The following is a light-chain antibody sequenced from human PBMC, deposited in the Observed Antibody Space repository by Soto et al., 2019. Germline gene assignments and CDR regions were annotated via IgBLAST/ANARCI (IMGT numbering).Light chain of an antibody. Sequence: QSVLTQSPSVSGAPGQRVTISCTGSSSNIGAGYDVHWYQQLPGTAPKLLIYGNSNRPSGVPDRFSGSKSGTSASLAITGLQAEDEADYYCQSYDSSLSAQVVFGGGTKLTVL. J-gene: IGLJ2*01. V-gene: IGLV1-40*01. CDR2: GNS. CDR3: QSYDSSLSAQVV. CDR1: SSNIGAGYD.